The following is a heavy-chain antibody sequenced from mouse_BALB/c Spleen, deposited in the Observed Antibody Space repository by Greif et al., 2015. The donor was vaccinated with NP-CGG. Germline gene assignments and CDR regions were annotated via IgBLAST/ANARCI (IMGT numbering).Heavy chain of an antibody. CDR1: GYTFTSYW. J-gene: IGHJ2*01. D-gene: IGHD1-1*01. Sequence: QVQLQQSGAELVKPGASVKMSCKASGYTFTSYWMHWVKQRPGQGLEWIGVIDPSDSHTSYNQKFKGKATLTVDTSSSTAYMQLSSLRSEDSAVYYCTRGSSPPFDYWGQGTTLTVSS. CDR2: IDPSDSHT. V-gene: IGHV1S127*01. CDR3: TRGSSPPFDY.